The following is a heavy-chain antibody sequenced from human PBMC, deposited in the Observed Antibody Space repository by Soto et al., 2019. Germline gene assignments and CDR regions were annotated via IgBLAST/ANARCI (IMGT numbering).Heavy chain of an antibody. CDR1: GFTFSSYS. CDR2: ISSSSSTI. Sequence: GGSLRLSCAASGFTFSSYSMNWVRQAPGKGLEWVSYISSSSSTIYYADSVKGRFTISRDNAKNSLFLQMNSLRAEDTAVYYCARDSSSGWYDLDYWGQGTLVTVSS. J-gene: IGHJ4*02. D-gene: IGHD6-19*01. CDR3: ARDSSSGWYDLDY. V-gene: IGHV3-48*01.